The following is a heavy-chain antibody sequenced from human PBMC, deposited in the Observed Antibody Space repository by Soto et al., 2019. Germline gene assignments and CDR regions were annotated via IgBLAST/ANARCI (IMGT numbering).Heavy chain of an antibody. CDR1: GYTFTNYV. V-gene: IGHV1-3*01. J-gene: IGHJ3*02. Sequence: ASVKVSCKASGYTFTNYVMHWVRQAPGQRLEWMGWIDAGNGNTKYSQKLQGRVTITRDTSASTAYLELSSLRSEDTAVYYCARDRSGGTWDAFDIWGQGTMVTVSS. CDR2: IDAGNGNT. CDR3: ARDRSGGTWDAFDI. D-gene: IGHD2-15*01.